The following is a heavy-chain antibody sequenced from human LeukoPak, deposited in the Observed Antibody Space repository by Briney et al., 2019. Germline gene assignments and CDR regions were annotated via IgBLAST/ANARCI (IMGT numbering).Heavy chain of an antibody. CDR3: VSYNWNYVPPYY. J-gene: IGHJ4*02. D-gene: IGHD1-7*01. V-gene: IGHV4-34*01. CDR2: INHSGIT. CDR1: GGSFSGYY. Sequence: KPSETLSLTCAVYGGSFSGYYWNWIRQPPGRGLQWIGEINHSGITNYNPSLKSRVTISVDTSKNQLSLKLSSVTAADTAVYYCVSYNWNYVPPYYWGQGTLVTVSS.